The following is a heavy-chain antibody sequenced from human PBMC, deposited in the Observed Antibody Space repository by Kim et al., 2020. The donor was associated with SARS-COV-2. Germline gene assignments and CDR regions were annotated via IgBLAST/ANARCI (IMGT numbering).Heavy chain of an antibody. CDR2: ISYSGNT. CDR1: GDSSSSSY. J-gene: IGHJ4*01. D-gene: IGHD3-10*01. V-gene: IGHV4-59*08. CDR3: AGQRGQYLAPLDY. Sequence: SETLSLTCTISGDSSSSSYWNWFRQPPGKGLEWIGYISYSGNTNYRPSLKSRVAISVDTSKSQVSLKVRSVTAADTAVYYCAGQRGQYLAPLDYWGQGILVTVSS.